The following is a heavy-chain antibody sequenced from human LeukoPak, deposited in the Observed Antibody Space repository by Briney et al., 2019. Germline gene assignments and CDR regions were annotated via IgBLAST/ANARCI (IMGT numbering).Heavy chain of an antibody. CDR1: GFTFSSYS. Sequence: GGSLRLSCAASGFTFSSYSMNWARQAPGKGLEWVSSISSSSSYIYYADSVKGRFTISRDNAKKSLYLQMNSLRAEDTAVYYCARKTPALPQYYYYHGMDVWGQGTTVTFSS. V-gene: IGHV3-21*01. CDR2: ISSSSSYI. CDR3: ARKTPALPQYYYYHGMDV. J-gene: IGHJ6*02.